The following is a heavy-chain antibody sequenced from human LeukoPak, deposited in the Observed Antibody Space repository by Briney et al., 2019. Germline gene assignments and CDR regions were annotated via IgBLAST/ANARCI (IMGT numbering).Heavy chain of an antibody. V-gene: IGHV3-23*01. CDR1: GFTFSSYA. CDR2: VSGSGGST. Sequence: GGSLRLSCAASGFTFSSYAMSWVRRAPGKGLEWVSAVSGSGGSTYYADSVKGRFTISRDNSKNTLYLQMNSLRAEDTAVYYCAQGASSGSFSEFDYWGQGTLVTVSS. J-gene: IGHJ4*02. CDR3: AQGASSGSFSEFDY. D-gene: IGHD1-26*01.